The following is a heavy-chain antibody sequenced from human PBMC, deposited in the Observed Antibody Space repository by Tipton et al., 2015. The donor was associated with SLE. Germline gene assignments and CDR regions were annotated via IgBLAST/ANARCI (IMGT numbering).Heavy chain of an antibody. CDR3: ARDGNLYYDFWSGYRYFDY. D-gene: IGHD3-3*01. CDR1: GGSFSGYY. J-gene: IGHJ4*02. V-gene: IGHV4-34*01. Sequence: TLSLTCAVYGGSFSGYYWSWIRQPPGKGLGWLGSIYSSGGTYYNPSLKSRVTISVDTSKNQFSLKLSSVTAADTAVYYCARDGNLYYDFWSGYRYFDYWGQGTLVTVSS. CDR2: IYSSGGT.